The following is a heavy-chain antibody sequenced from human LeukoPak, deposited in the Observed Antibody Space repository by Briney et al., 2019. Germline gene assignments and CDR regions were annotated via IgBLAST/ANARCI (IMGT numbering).Heavy chain of an antibody. CDR3: ARSRYYDFWSGYLSDWDY. V-gene: IGHV3-21*01. D-gene: IGHD3-3*01. CDR1: GFTFCSYS. CDR2: ISSSSSYI. J-gene: IGHJ4*02. Sequence: GGSLRVSCAASGFTFCSYSMNWVRQAPGKGLEWVSSISSSSSYIYYADSVKGRFTISRDNAKNSLYLQMNSLRAEDTAVYYCARSRYYDFWSGYLSDWDYWGQGTLVTVSS.